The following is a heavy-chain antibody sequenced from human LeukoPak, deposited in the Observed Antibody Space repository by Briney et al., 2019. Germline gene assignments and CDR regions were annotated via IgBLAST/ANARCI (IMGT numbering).Heavy chain of an antibody. CDR2: IYSSGST. D-gene: IGHD3-3*01. CDR1: GGSISSGSYY. V-gene: IGHV4-61*02. J-gene: IGHJ4*02. Sequence: SETLSLTCTVSGGSISSGSYYWSWIRQPAGKGLEWIGRIYSSGSTNYNPSLKSLVTISVDTSKNHFSLKLSSVTAADTAVYYCARDSDYDFWSGYYAPFDYWGQGTLVTVSS. CDR3: ARDSDYDFWSGYYAPFDY.